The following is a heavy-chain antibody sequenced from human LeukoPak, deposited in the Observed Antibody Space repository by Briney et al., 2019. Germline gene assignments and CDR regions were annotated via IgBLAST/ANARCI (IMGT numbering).Heavy chain of an antibody. V-gene: IGHV1-18*01. J-gene: IGHJ6*02. CDR3: ARERVAVVVPAAIRFGYYYYGMDV. CDR1: GYTFTSDG. Sequence: GASVKVSCKASGYTFTSDGISWVRQAPGQGLEWMGWISAYNGNTNYAQKLQGRVTMTTDTSTSTAYMELRSLRSDDTAVYYCARERVAVVVPAAIRFGYYYYGMDVWGQGTTVTVSS. CDR2: ISAYNGNT. D-gene: IGHD2-2*01.